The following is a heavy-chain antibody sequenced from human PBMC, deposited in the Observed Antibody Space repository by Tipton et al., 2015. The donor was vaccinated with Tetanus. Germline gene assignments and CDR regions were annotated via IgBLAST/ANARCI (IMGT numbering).Heavy chain of an antibody. D-gene: IGHD6-19*01. J-gene: IGHJ5*02. CDR1: GGSLRSGDHY. V-gene: IGHV4-30-2*01. CDR3: ASLPKHWLAPRGAP. CDR2: MYHSGIT. Sequence: TLSLTCSVSGGSLRSGDHYWSWIRQPPGKGLEWIGYMYHSGITHYNPSLKSRVTISEDRSKNQLSLKLNSVTAADTAIYYCASLPKHWLAPRGAPWGQGTLVTVSS.